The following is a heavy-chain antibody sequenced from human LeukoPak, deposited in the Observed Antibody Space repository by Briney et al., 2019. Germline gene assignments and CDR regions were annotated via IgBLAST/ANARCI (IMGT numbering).Heavy chain of an antibody. V-gene: IGHV3-30*18. Sequence: GRSLRLSCAASGFTFSSYGMHWVRQAPGKGLEWVAVISYDGSNKYYADSVKGRFTISRDNSKNTLYLQMNSLRAEDTAVYYCAKWDYYYGMDVWGQGTTVTVSS. CDR3: AKWDYYYGMDV. CDR2: ISYDGSNK. CDR1: GFTFSSYG. J-gene: IGHJ6*02.